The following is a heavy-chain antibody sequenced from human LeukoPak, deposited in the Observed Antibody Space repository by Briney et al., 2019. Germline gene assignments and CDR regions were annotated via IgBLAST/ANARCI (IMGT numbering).Heavy chain of an antibody. CDR1: GFTFRSYG. Sequence: PGGFLRLSCAASGFTFRSYGMHWVRQAPGKGLEWVAGIWYDGSNKYYADSVKGRFTISRDNSKNTLYLQMNSLRAEDTAVYYCARDRNVEMTIDAFDIWGQGTMVTVSS. D-gene: IGHD5-24*01. V-gene: IGHV3-33*01. CDR3: ARDRNVEMTIDAFDI. CDR2: IWYDGSNK. J-gene: IGHJ3*02.